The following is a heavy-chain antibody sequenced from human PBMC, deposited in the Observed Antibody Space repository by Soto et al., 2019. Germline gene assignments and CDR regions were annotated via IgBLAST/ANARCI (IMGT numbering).Heavy chain of an antibody. Sequence: SETLSLTCTVSGGSISSGGYYWSWIRQHPGKGLEWIGYIYYSGSTYYSPSLKSRVTISVDTSKNQFSLKLSSVTAADTAVYYCARELLIPAALLSANWFDPWGQGTLVTVSS. D-gene: IGHD2-2*01. J-gene: IGHJ5*02. CDR1: GGSISSGGYY. CDR3: ARELLIPAALLSANWFDP. V-gene: IGHV4-31*03. CDR2: IYYSGST.